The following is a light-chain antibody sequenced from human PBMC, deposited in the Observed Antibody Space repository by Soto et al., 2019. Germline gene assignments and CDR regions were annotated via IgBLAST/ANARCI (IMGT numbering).Light chain of an antibody. CDR2: GAS. Sequence: EIVLTQSAGSLSLFPGERATLSCRASQSISSNYLAWYQQKPGQAPRLLIHGASNRATGIPDRFSGAGSGTDFTLTISRLEPEDFAVYYCHQYGSAPAWTFGQGTKVEIK. V-gene: IGKV3-20*01. J-gene: IGKJ1*01. CDR3: HQYGSAPAWT. CDR1: QSISSNY.